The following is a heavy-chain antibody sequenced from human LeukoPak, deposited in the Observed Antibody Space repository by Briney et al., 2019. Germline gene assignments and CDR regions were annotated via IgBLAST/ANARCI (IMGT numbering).Heavy chain of an antibody. CDR2: IYHSGGT. J-gene: IGHJ3*02. Sequence: SETLSLTCAVSGYSISSGYYWGWIRQPPGKGLEWIGSIYHSGGTYYNPSLKSRVTISVDTSKNQFSLKLSSVTAADTAVYYCARRGATTVVTEDAFDIWGQGTMVTVSS. CDR3: ARRGATTVVTEDAFDI. V-gene: IGHV4-38-2*01. D-gene: IGHD4-23*01. CDR1: GYSISSGYY.